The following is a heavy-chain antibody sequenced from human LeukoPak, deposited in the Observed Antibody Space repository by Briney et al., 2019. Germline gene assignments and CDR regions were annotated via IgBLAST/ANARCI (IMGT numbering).Heavy chain of an antibody. CDR2: INAGNGNT. D-gene: IGHD3-10*01. V-gene: IGHV1-3*01. CDR3: ARLGELLPIDY. J-gene: IGHJ4*02. Sequence: EASVKVSCKASGYTFTSYAMHWVRQAPGQRLEWMGWINAGNGNTKYSQKFQGRVTITRDTSASTACMELSSLRSEDTAVYYCARLGELLPIDYWGQGTLVTVSS. CDR1: GYTFTSYA.